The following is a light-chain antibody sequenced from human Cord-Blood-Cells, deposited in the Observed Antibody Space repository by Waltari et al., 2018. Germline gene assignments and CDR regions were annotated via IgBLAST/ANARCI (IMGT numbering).Light chain of an antibody. CDR1: SRDVGGYNL. J-gene: IGLJ1*01. CDR3: CSYAGSSTYV. Sequence: QSALTQPASVSGSPGQSITIPCPGTSRDVGGYNLVSWYQQHPGKAPKLMIYEVSKRPSGVSNRFSGSKSGNTASLTISGLQAEDEADYYCCSYAGSSTYVFGTGTKVTVL. CDR2: EVS. V-gene: IGLV2-23*02.